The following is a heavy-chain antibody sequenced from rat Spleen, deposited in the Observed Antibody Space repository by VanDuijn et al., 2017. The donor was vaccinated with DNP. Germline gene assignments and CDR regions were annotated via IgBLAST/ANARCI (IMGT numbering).Heavy chain of an antibody. D-gene: IGHD4-3*01. CDR3: VRWNSGHFDY. Sequence: EVQLVESGGGLVQPGRSLKLSCAASGFTFSDYYMAWVRQAPTRGLEWVASISKSDGSTYYRDSVKGRFTVSRDNAKSTLYLQMNSLRSEDMATYYCVRWNSGHFDY. V-gene: IGHV5-25*01. J-gene: IGHJ2*01. CDR1: GFTFSDYY. CDR2: ISKSDGST.